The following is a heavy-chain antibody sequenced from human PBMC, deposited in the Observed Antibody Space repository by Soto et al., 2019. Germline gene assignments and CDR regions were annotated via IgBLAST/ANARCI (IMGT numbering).Heavy chain of an antibody. Sequence: QVQLVESGGGVVQPGRSLRLSCAASGFTFSSYAMHWVRQAPGKGLEWVAVISHDGSNKYYADSVKGRFTISRDNSKNPLYLQMTSLRAEDTAVYFCASDYGQNSPHAYLGQGTLVTFSP. D-gene: IGHD2-21*01. V-gene: IGHV3-30-3*01. CDR3: ASDYGQNSPHAY. CDR1: GFTFSSYA. CDR2: ISHDGSNK. J-gene: IGHJ4*02.